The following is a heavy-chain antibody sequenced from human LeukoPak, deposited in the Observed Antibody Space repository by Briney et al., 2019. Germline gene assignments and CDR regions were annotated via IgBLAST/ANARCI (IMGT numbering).Heavy chain of an antibody. D-gene: IGHD2-15*01. Sequence: SETLSLTCTVTGGSISSSSYYWGWIRLPPGKGLEWIRSIYYSGSTYYNPSLKSRVTISVDTSKNQFSLKLSSVTAADTAVYYCARLADIVVVVAATTGGFDYWGQGTLVTVSS. CDR3: ARLADIVVVVAATTGGFDY. CDR2: IYYSGST. J-gene: IGHJ4*02. V-gene: IGHV4-39*01. CDR1: GGSISSSSYY.